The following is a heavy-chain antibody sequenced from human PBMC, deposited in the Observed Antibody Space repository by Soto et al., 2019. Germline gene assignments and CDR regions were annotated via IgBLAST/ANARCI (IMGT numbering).Heavy chain of an antibody. CDR3: ASRVRIDAFDI. CDR2: ISYSGST. CDR1: SGSISRSY. D-gene: IGHD1-1*01. J-gene: IGHJ3*02. Sequence: PSETLSLTCTVSSGSISRSYWTWIRQPPGKELEWIGYISYSGSTNYNPSLKSRVTILADTSKNQFSLKLSSVTAADTAVYYCASRVRIDAFDIWGQGTMVTVSS. V-gene: IGHV4-59*08.